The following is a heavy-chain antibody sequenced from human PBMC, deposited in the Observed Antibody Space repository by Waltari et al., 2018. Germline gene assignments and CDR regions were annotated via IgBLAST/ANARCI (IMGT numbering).Heavy chain of an antibody. CDR1: GFPFSSYS. J-gene: IGHJ4*02. V-gene: IGHV3-21*01. CDR3: ARDLAEYSSSSAFDY. Sequence: EVQLVEYGGGLVKPGRSLRLSCAASGFPFSSYSMIWVRQAPGKGLEWVSSISSSSSYIYYADSVKGRFTISRDNAKNSLYLQMNSLRAEDTAVYYCARDLAEYSSSSAFDYWGQGTLVTVSS. CDR2: ISSSSSYI. D-gene: IGHD6-6*01.